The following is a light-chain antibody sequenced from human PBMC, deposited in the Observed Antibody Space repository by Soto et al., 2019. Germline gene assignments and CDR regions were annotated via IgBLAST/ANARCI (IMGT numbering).Light chain of an antibody. J-gene: IGKJ1*01. CDR1: QSVSSY. Sequence: EIVLTQSPATLSLSPGERATLSCRASQSVSSYLAWYQQKPGQAPRLLIYETSNRATGIPGRFSGSGSRTDFTLTGNSLEPEECAGHYCLQRSNWPRTFGEGTKGEIK. CDR2: ETS. CDR3: LQRSNWPRT. V-gene: IGKV3-11*01.